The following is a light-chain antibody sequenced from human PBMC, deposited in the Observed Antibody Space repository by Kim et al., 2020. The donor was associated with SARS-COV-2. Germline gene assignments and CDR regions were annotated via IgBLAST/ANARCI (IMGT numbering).Light chain of an antibody. Sequence: VYPGERATPTGRTSQSVSSDLAWYQQKPGQAPKLLIYGASTRATGIPARFSGSGSGTEFTLTISSLQSEDFAIYYCQQYNSWPLTFGGGTKVEIK. J-gene: IGKJ4*01. CDR2: GAS. V-gene: IGKV3-15*01. CDR3: QQYNSWPLT. CDR1: QSVSSD.